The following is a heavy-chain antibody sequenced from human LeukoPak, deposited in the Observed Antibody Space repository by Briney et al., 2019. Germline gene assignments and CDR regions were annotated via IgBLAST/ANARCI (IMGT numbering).Heavy chain of an antibody. CDR2: IIPIFGTT. V-gene: IGHV1-69*06. J-gene: IGHJ6*03. CDR1: GGTFSSYA. CDR3: ARVVGLNGYSSSWYSGYYYYMDV. Sequence: GSSVKVSCKASGGTFSSYAISWVRQDPGQGLEWMGGIIPIFGTTNYAQKFQDRVTINADKSTSTAYMELSSLRSEDTAVYYCARVVGLNGYSSSWYSGYYYYMDVWGKGTTVTVSS. D-gene: IGHD6-13*01.